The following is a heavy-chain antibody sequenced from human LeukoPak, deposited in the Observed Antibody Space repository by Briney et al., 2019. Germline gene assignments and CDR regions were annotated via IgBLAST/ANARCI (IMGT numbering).Heavy chain of an antibody. J-gene: IGHJ4*02. CDR1: GGSISGHY. V-gene: IGHV4-59*11. CDR2: VYYSGET. Sequence: SETLSLTCTASGGSISGHYWSWIRQPPAKGLEWVGYVYYSGETNYNPSLKSRVTISVDTSKNQFSLKLTSVTAADTAVYYCARLQGDSTAIFGYWGQGILVSVSS. D-gene: IGHD2-21*01. CDR3: ARLQGDSTAIFGY.